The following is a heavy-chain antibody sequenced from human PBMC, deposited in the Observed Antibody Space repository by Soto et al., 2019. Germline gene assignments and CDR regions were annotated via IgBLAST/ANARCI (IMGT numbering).Heavy chain of an antibody. Sequence: ASVKVSCKASGGTFSSYAISWVRQAPGQGLEWMGGIIPIFGTANYAQKFQGRVTITADESTSTAYMELSSLRSEDTAVYYCASSYYDSSGYYAFDYWGQGTLVTVSS. CDR3: ASSYYDSSGYYAFDY. CDR2: IIPIFGTA. D-gene: IGHD3-22*01. CDR1: GGTFSSYA. V-gene: IGHV1-69*13. J-gene: IGHJ4*02.